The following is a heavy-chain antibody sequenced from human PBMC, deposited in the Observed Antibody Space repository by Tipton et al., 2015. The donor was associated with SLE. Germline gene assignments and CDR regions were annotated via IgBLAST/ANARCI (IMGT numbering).Heavy chain of an antibody. Sequence: SLRLSCAASGFTFSSSWMNWVRQAPGKGLEWVANIKGDGSEKNYVDSVKGRFTISRDNSKNTLDLQMGSLGGEDMAVYYCARGGMDVWGQGTTVTVSS. V-gene: IGHV3-7*04. CDR3: ARGGMDV. CDR1: GFTFSSSW. CDR2: IKGDGSEK. J-gene: IGHJ6*02.